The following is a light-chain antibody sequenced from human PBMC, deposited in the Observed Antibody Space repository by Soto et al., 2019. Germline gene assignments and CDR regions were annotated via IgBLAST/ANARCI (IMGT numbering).Light chain of an antibody. CDR2: AAS. CDR3: QQSYSTPPWT. CDR1: QSIVTY. J-gene: IGKJ1*01. Sequence: DIQMTHSPSSLSASVGDRVTITCXASQSIVTYLNWYLQKPGKAPKLLIYAASNLQSGVPSRFSGSGSGTDFTLTISSLQPEDFATYFCQQSYSTPPWTFGQGTKV. V-gene: IGKV1-39*01.